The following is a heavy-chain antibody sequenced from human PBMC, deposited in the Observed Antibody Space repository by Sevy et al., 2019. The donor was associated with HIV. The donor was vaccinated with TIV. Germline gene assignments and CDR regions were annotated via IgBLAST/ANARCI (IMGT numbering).Heavy chain of an antibody. J-gene: IGHJ6*02. V-gene: IGHV3-7*01. Sequence: GGSLRLSCAASGFTFSSYWMSWVRQAPGKGLEWVANIKQDGSEKYYGDSVKGRFTISRDNAKNSLYLQMNSLRAEDTAVYYCARAPRIAARQFYYYYYGMDVWGQGTTVTVSS. CDR1: GFTFSSYW. CDR3: ARAPRIAARQFYYYYYGMDV. D-gene: IGHD6-6*01. CDR2: IKQDGSEK.